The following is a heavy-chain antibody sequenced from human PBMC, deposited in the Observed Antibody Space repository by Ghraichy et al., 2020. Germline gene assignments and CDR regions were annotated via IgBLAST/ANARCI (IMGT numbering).Heavy chain of an antibody. CDR2: ISWDGGST. Sequence: GESLNISCAASGFTSDDYTMHWVRQAPGKGLEWVSLISWDGGSTYYADSVKGRFTISRDNSKNSLYLQMNSLRTEDTALYYCAKDGHYYYGMDVWGQGTTVTVSS. CDR3: AKDGHYYYGMDV. J-gene: IGHJ6*02. V-gene: IGHV3-43*01. CDR1: GFTSDDYT.